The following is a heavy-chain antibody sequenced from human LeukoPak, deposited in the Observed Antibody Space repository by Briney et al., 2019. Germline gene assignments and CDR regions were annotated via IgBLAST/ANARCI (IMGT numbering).Heavy chain of an antibody. V-gene: IGHV4-61*02. Sequence: SETLSLTCTVSGGSISSSSYYWSWIRQPAGKGLEWIGRIYTSGSTNYNPSLKSRVTMSVDTSKNQFSLKLSSVTAADTAVYYCARERITIHRYYYYYMDVWGKGTTVTISS. CDR3: ARERITIHRYYYYYMDV. CDR1: GGSISSSSYY. D-gene: IGHD3-10*01. J-gene: IGHJ6*03. CDR2: IYTSGST.